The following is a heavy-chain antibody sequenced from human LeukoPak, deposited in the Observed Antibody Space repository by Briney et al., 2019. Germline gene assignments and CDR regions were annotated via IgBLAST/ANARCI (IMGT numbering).Heavy chain of an antibody. Sequence: AASVKVSCKVSGYTLTELSMHWVRQAPGKGLEWMGGFDPEDGETIYAQKFQGRVTMTEDTSTDTAYMELSSLRSEDTAVYYCATSATYDFWSRFPSDYWGQGTLVTVSS. D-gene: IGHD3-3*01. V-gene: IGHV1-24*01. CDR1: GYTLTELS. J-gene: IGHJ4*02. CDR3: ATSATYDFWSRFPSDY. CDR2: FDPEDGET.